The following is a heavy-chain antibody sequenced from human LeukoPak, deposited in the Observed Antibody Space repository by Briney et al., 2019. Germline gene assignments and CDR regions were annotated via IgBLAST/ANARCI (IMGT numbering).Heavy chain of an antibody. CDR1: GFTFSTYW. CDR3: ARDDPNKYYFDY. D-gene: IGHD2/OR15-2a*01. Sequence: GSLRLSCAASGFTFSTYWMSWVRQPPGKGLEWIGKIYYSGSTYYNSSLKSRVTISVDTSKNQFSLKLSSVTAADTAVYYCARDDPNKYYFDYWGQGTLVTVSS. CDR2: IYYSGST. V-gene: IGHV4-4*02. J-gene: IGHJ4*02.